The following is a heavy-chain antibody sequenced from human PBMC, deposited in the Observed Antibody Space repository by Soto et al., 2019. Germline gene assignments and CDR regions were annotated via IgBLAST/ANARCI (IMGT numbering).Heavy chain of an antibody. CDR3: AKLLTNYDFWSGYYDDYFDY. CDR1: GFTFSSYG. CDR2: ISYDGSNK. J-gene: IGHJ4*02. D-gene: IGHD3-3*01. Sequence: GGSLRLSCAASGFTFSSYGMHWVRQAPGKGLEWVAVISYDGSNKYYADSVKGRFTISRDNSKNTLYLQMNSLRAEDTAVYYCAKLLTNYDFWSGYYDDYFDYWGQGTLVTVSS. V-gene: IGHV3-30*18.